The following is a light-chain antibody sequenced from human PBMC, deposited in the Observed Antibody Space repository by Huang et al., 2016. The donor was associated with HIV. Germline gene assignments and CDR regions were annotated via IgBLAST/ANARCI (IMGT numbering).Light chain of an antibody. Sequence: AIQMTQSPSSLSASVGDRVTITCRASQDIRNDLGWYQQRPGRAPKLLIYAAFNLQRGVPARFSGSGSGTDFTLTISDLQPEDFATYYCLQDYNYPHTFGQGTKLEI. V-gene: IGKV1-6*01. CDR2: AAF. CDR1: QDIRND. CDR3: LQDYNYPHT. J-gene: IGKJ2*01.